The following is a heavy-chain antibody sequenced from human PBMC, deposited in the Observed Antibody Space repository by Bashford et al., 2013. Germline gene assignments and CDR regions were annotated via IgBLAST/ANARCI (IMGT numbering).Heavy chain of an antibody. V-gene: IGHV1-2*02. CDR2: XNPNSGGT. CDR1: GYTFTGYY. J-gene: IGHJ6*02. CDR3: ARDPKQHWRGMDV. Sequence: SVKVSCKASGYTFTGYYMHWVRQAPGQGLEWMGWXNPNSGGTNYAQKFQGRVTMTRDTSISTAYMELSRLRSDDTAVYYCARDPKQHWRGMDVWGQGTTVTVSS. D-gene: IGHD6-13*01.